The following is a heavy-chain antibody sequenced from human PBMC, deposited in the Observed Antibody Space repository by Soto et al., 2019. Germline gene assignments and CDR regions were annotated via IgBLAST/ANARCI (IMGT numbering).Heavy chain of an antibody. V-gene: IGHV3-23*01. CDR1: GFMFSSYV. Sequence: QPGGSLRLSXTASGFMFSSYVMSWVRQAPGKGLEWVSGISGSGGSTNYADSVKGRFTISRDNSKNMVYLQMNSLRAEDTALYYCAKDKFGYSSTWYSPGFDYWGQGTLVPVSS. CDR2: ISGSGGST. CDR3: AKDKFGYSSTWYSPGFDY. D-gene: IGHD6-13*01. J-gene: IGHJ4*02.